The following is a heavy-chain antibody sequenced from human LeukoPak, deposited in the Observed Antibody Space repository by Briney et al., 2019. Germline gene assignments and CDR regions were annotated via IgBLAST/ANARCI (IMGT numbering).Heavy chain of an antibody. CDR2: IKQDGSEK. D-gene: IGHD3-22*01. Sequence: GGSLRLSCAASGFTFSNYWMSWVRQAPGKGLEWVANIKQDGSEKYYVDSVKGRFTVSRDNAKNSLYLQMNSLRAEDTAVYYCARAVITRTCLDYWGQGTLVTVSS. J-gene: IGHJ4*02. V-gene: IGHV3-7*01. CDR1: GFTFSNYW. CDR3: ARAVITRTCLDY.